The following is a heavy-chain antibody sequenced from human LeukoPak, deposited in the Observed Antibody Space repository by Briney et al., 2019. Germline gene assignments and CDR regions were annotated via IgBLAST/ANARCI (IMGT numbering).Heavy chain of an antibody. V-gene: IGHV1-2*02. D-gene: IGHD3-16*02. CDR1: GYTFTGYY. J-gene: IGHJ4*02. CDR2: INPNSGGT. Sequence: ASVKASCKASGYTFTGYYMHWVRQAPGQGLEWMGWINPNSGGTNYAQKFQGRVTMTRDTSISTAYMELSRLRSDDTAVYYCARVLMITFGGVIAPELDYWGQGTLVTVSS. CDR3: ARVLMITFGGVIAPELDY.